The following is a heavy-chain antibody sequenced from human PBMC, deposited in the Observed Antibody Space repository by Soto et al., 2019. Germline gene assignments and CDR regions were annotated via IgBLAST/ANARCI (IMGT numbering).Heavy chain of an antibody. D-gene: IGHD3-16*01. V-gene: IGHV2-5*02. CDR1: GFSLSSSAVGVG. J-gene: IGHJ5*01. CDR3: AHRRAFYSDPDAYGLWFDS. Sequence: SGPTLVNPTQTLTLTCTFSGFSLSSSAVGVGVGWIRQPPGKALEWLALIYWDDDKRYTPSLKSRLTIARDTSKNQVVLTMTDMDPEDTATYYCAHRRAFYSDPDAYGLWFDSWGQGTLVTVSS. CDR2: IYWDDDK.